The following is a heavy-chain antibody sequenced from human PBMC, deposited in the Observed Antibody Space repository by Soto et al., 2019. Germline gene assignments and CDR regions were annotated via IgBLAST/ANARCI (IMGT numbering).Heavy chain of an antibody. CDR3: PGQGIAVAGGVY. CDR1: GGTFSSYA. V-gene: IGHV1-69*01. J-gene: IGHJ4*02. D-gene: IGHD6-19*01. Sequence: QVQLVQSGAEVKKPGSSVKVSCKSSGGTFSSYAISWVRQAPGQGLEWMGGVIPIFGTANYAQKFQGRVTITADESTSTADMELSSLRSEDTAVYYCPGQGIAVAGGVYLGQGTLVTVSS. CDR2: VIPIFGTA.